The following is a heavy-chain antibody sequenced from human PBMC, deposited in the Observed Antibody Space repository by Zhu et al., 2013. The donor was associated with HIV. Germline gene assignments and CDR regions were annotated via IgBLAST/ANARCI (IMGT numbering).Heavy chain of an antibody. Sequence: QVQLVQSGAEVRKPGASVRLSCKVSGYTLTELSMHWVRQAPGRGLEWVGGFDIEQGETIYAQKFQDRVTLTEDTSTDTAFMELTSLRSEDTAVYYCAREYSSSSNWFDPWGQGTLVTVSS. CDR1: GYTLTELS. CDR3: AREYSSSSNWFDP. V-gene: IGHV1-24*01. D-gene: IGHD6-6*01. J-gene: IGHJ5*02. CDR2: FDIEQGET.